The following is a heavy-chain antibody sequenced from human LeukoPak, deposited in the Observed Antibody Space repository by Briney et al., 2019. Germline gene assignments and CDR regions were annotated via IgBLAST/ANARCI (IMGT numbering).Heavy chain of an antibody. D-gene: IGHD6-13*01. J-gene: IGHJ4*02. Sequence: PSETLSLTCTVAGGSISSSSYYWGWIRQPPGKGLEWIGSIYYSGSTYYNPSLKSRVTISVDTSKNQFSLKLSSVTAADTAVYYCAPIAAAGDFDYWGQGTLVTVSS. CDR1: GGSISSSSYY. CDR2: IYYSGST. V-gene: IGHV4-39*01. CDR3: APIAAAGDFDY.